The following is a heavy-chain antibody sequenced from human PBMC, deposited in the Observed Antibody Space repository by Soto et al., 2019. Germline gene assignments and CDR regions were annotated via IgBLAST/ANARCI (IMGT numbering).Heavy chain of an antibody. Sequence: QVQLQESGPGLVKPSQTLSLTCTVSGGSISSGDYYWSWIRQPPGKGLEWIGYIYYSGSTYYNPSLKSRVTISVDPSTNQFSLQLSSVAAADTAVYYCARDPDCSSTSCRGGGGRPGGFDPWGQGTLVTVSS. CDR2: IYYSGST. CDR3: ARDPDCSSTSCRGGGGRPGGFDP. V-gene: IGHV4-30-4*01. D-gene: IGHD2-2*01. J-gene: IGHJ5*02. CDR1: GGSISSGDYY.